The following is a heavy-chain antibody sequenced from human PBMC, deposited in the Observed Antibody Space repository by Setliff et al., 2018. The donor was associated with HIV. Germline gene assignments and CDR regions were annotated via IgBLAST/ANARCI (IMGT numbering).Heavy chain of an antibody. J-gene: IGHJ4*02. CDR3: AREPLHYYGSGSPKDY. CDR2: INHSGST. D-gene: IGHD3-10*01. CDR1: GGSFSGYY. V-gene: IGHV4-34*01. Sequence: PSETLSLTCAVYGGSFSGYYWSWIRQPPGKGLEWIGEINHSGSTNSNPSLKSRVTISVETSKNQFSLKLSSVTAADTAVYYCAREPLHYYGSGSPKDYWGQGTLVTVSS.